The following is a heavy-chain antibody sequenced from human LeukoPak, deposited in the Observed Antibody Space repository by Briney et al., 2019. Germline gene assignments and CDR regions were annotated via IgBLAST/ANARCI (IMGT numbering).Heavy chain of an antibody. CDR3: ARVSGLGSYYPLYYGMDV. CDR1: GFTVSSNY. CDR2: IYSGGST. V-gene: IGHV3-53*01. D-gene: IGHD3-10*01. Sequence: GGSLRLSCAASGFTVSSNYMSWVRQAPGKGLEWVSVIYSGGSTYYADSVKGRFTISRDNSKNTLYLQMNSLRAEDTAVYYCARVSGLGSYYPLYYGMDVWGQGTTVTVSS. J-gene: IGHJ6*02.